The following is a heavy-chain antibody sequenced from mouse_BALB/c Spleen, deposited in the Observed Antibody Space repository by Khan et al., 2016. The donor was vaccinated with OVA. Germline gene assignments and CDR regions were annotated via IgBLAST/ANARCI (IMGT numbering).Heavy chain of an antibody. Sequence: VQLKESGPGLVAPSQSLSITCTVSGFSLTGYGVNWVRQPPGKGLEWLGMIWGDGSTDYNSALKSRLSISKDNSKSQVFLKMNSLQSDDTARYYCARGGTTVVGHFDSWRPGTTLTVSS. CDR1: GFSLTGYG. CDR2: IWGDGST. CDR3: ARGGTTVVGHFDS. V-gene: IGHV2-6-7*01. D-gene: IGHD1-1*01. J-gene: IGHJ2*01.